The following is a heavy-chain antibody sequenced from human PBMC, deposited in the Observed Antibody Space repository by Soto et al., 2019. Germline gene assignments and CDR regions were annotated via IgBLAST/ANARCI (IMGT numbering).Heavy chain of an antibody. CDR2: ISGSGGST. CDR3: AKEVDTAMATYNWFDP. J-gene: IGHJ5*02. CDR1: GFTFSSYA. Sequence: GGSLRLSCAASGFTFSSYAMSWVRQAPGKGLEWVSAISGSGGSTYYADSVKGRFTISRDNSKNTLYLQMNSLRAEDTAVYYCAKEVDTAMATYNWFDPWGQGTLVTVSS. D-gene: IGHD5-18*01. V-gene: IGHV3-23*01.